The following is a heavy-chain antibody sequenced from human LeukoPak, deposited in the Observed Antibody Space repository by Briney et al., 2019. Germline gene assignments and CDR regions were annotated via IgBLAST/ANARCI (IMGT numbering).Heavy chain of an antibody. D-gene: IGHD3-9*01. J-gene: IGHJ5*02. V-gene: IGHV3-9*01. CDR2: ISWNSGSI. Sequence: GGSLRLSCAASGFTFDDYAMHWVRQAPGKGLEWVSGISWNSGSIGYADSVKGRFTISRDNAKNSLYLQMNSLRAEDTALYYYARTRLVTTNWFDPWGQGTLVTVSS. CDR1: GFTFDDYA. CDR3: ARTRLVTTNWFDP.